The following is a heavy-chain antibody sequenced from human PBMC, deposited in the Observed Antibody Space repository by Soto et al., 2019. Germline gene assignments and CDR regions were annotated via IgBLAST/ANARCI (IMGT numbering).Heavy chain of an antibody. CDR1: GYTFTSYA. CDR2: INAGNGNT. V-gene: IGHV1-3*01. J-gene: IGHJ6*02. CDR3: ARDLLRYFDWSPYVMDF. D-gene: IGHD3-9*01. Sequence: GASVKVSCKASGYTFTSYAMHWVRQAPGQRLEWMGWINAGNGNTKYSQKFQGRVTITRDTSASTAYMELSSLRSEDTAVYYCARDLLRYFDWSPYVMDFRGQGTTVIVSS.